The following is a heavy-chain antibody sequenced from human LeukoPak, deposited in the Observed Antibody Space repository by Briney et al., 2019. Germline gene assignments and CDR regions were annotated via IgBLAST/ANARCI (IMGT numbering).Heavy chain of an antibody. CDR2: IDPSDSYT. CDR1: GYSFTSYW. D-gene: IGHD1-1*01. V-gene: IGHV5-10-1*01. J-gene: IGHJ3*02. Sequence: GESLKISGKGSGYSFTSYWISWVRQMPGKGLEWMGKIDPSDSYTNYSPSFQGHVTISADKSISTAYLQWSSLKASDTAKYYCATLNTTGLDAFDIWGQGTLVTVSS. CDR3: ATLNTTGLDAFDI.